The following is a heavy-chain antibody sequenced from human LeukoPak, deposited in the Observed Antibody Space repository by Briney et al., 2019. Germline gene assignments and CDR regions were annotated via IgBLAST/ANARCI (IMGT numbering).Heavy chain of an antibody. CDR2: IIPILGIA. CDR1: GGTFSSYA. Sequence: SVKVSCKASGGTFSSYAISWVRQAPGQGLEWMGRIIPILGIAIYAQKFQGRVTMTEDTSTDTAYMELSSLRSEDTAVYYCATTDTAMSFDYWGQGTLVTVSS. CDR3: ATTDTAMSFDY. V-gene: IGHV1-69*04. D-gene: IGHD5-18*01. J-gene: IGHJ4*02.